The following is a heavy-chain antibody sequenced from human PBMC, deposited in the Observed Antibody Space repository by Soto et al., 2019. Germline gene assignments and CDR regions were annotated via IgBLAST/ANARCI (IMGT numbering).Heavy chain of an antibody. J-gene: IGHJ5*02. D-gene: IGHD3-22*01. CDR1: GGSISSGGYS. CDR2: IYHSGST. V-gene: IGHV4-30-2*01. CDR3: ARTYYYDSSRPNGCIHL. Sequence: SETLSLTCAVSGGSISSGGYSWSWIRQPPGKGLEWIGYIYHSGSTYYNPSLKSRVTISVDRSKNQFSLKLSSVTAADTAVYYCARTYYYDSSRPNGCIHLWGQGILVTGSS.